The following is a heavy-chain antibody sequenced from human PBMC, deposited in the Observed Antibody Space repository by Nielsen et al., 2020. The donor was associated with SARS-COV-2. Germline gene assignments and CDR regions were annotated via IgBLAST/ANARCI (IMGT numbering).Heavy chain of an antibody. J-gene: IGHJ5*02. D-gene: IGHD6-13*01. CDR3: ASSSSWYGWFDP. CDR2: SYYSGST. Sequence: LRLSCRVSGDSISSDDYYWNWIRQPPGKGLEWIGYSYYSGSTYYNPSLKSRVTISIDTSKNQLSLRVKSVTAADTAVYYCASSSSWYGWFDPWGQGTLVTVYS. V-gene: IGHV4-30-4*01. CDR1: GDSISSDDYY.